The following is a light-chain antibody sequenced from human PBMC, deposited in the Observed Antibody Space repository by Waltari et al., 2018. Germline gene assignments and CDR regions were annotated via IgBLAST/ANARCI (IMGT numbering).Light chain of an antibody. CDR1: SSYVGSYNL. V-gene: IGLV2-23*02. CDR3: CSYAGSSTYVV. CDR2: EVS. Sequence: QSALTQPASVSGSPGQSITISCTGTSSYVGSYNLVSRYQQHPGKAPQLTIYEVSKRPSGVSNRFSGSKSGNTASLTISGLQAEDEADYYCCSYAGSSTYVVFGGGTKLTVL. J-gene: IGLJ2*01.